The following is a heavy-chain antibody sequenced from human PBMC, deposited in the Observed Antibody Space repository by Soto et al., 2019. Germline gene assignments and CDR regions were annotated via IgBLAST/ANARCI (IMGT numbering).Heavy chain of an antibody. CDR3: ARLLNTYYFDF. CDR2: IIPIFGTA. J-gene: IGHJ4*02. Sequence: AVRVSCKASGGTFSSYAISWVRQAPGQGLEWMGGIIPIFGTANYAQKFQGRVTITADESTSTAYMELSSLKASDTAMYYCARLLNTYYFDFWGQGTLVTVSS. V-gene: IGHV1-69*13. CDR1: GGTFSSYA.